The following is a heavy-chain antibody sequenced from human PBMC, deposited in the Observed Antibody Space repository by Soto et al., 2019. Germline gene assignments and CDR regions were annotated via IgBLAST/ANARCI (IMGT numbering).Heavy chain of an antibody. J-gene: IGHJ4*02. V-gene: IGHV1-18*01. D-gene: IGHD2-15*01. CDR2: ISAYNGNT. CDR3: ARVDGGYCSGGSCHPPNYYSDY. Sequence: ASVKVSCKASGYTFTSYGISWVRHAPGQGLEWMGWISAYNGNTNYAQKLQGRVTMTTDTSTSTAYMELRSLRSDDTAVYYCARVDGGYCSGGSCHPPNYYSDYRGQGPLVTLSS. CDR1: GYTFTSYG.